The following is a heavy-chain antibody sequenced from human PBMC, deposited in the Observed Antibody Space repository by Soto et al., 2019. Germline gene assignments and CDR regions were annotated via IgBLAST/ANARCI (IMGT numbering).Heavy chain of an antibody. CDR1: GFTFKIFS. CDR2: ISSSSTTI. CDR3: ARDEALCCSGGRRTCYFARDV. Sequence: GSLRLSCEASGFTFKIFSMNWVRQAPGKGLEWVSFISSSSTTIHYADSVKGRFTISRDNAENSLYLQMNSLRDEVTAVYYCARDEALCCSGGRRTCYFARDVLGEGTT. V-gene: IGHV3-48*02. J-gene: IGHJ6*02. D-gene: IGHD2-15*01.